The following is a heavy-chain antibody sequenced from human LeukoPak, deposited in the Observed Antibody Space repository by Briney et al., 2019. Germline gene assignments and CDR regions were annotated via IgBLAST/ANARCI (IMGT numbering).Heavy chain of an antibody. CDR2: ISWNSGSI. D-gene: IGHD6-19*01. CDR3: AKAEEDSSGWYYFDY. J-gene: IGHJ4*02. V-gene: IGHV3-9*01. CDR1: GFTFDDYA. Sequence: PGGSLRLSCAASGFTFDDYAMHWVRQAPGKGLEWVSGISWNSGSIGYADSVKGRFTISRDNAKNSLYLQMNSLRAEDTALYYCAKAEEDSSGWYYFDYWGQGTLVTVSS.